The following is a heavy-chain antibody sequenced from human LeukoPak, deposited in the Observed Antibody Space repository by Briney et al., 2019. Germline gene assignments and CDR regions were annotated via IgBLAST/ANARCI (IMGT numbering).Heavy chain of an antibody. V-gene: IGHV4-61*09. J-gene: IGHJ6*03. CDR2: IYTSGST. Sequence: SETLSLTCTVSGGSISSGSYYWSWIRQPAGKGLEWIGHIYTSGSTNYNPSLKSRVTISVDTSKNQFSLKLSSVTAADTAVYYCARDSSEGSPFYYYMDVWGKGTTVTVSS. CDR3: ARDSSEGSPFYYYMDV. CDR1: GGSISSGSYY. D-gene: IGHD6-13*01.